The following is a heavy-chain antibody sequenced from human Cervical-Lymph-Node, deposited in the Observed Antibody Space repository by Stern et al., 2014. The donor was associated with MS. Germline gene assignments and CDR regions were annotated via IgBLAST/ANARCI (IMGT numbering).Heavy chain of an antibody. CDR3: ARGGYSGYVEYDY. D-gene: IGHD5-12*01. J-gene: IGHJ4*02. V-gene: IGHV4-30-4*01. Sequence: QLQLQESGPGLVKPSQTLSLTCTVSGGSMSDSHYYWSWVRQPPGKGMEWLGHSYSSGSTSYSPSLKSRLTMSMDTSKNQFSLNLNFVTAADTAVYYCARGGYSGYVEYDYWGQGTLVTVSS. CDR2: SYSSGST. CDR1: GGSMSDSHYY.